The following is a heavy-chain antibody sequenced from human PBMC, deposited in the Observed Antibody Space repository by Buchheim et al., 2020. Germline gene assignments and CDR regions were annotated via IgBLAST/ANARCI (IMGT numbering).Heavy chain of an antibody. Sequence: EVQLVESGGGLVQPGGSLRLSCAASGFTFSSYWMSWVRQAPGKGLEWVANIKQDGSEKYYVDSVKGRFTISRDNAKNSLYLQMNSLRAEDTAVHYCARYYDSSGYYQPKRYFDYRGQGTL. CDR2: IKQDGSEK. J-gene: IGHJ4*02. CDR1: GFTFSSYW. V-gene: IGHV3-7*01. CDR3: ARYYDSSGYYQPKRYFDY. D-gene: IGHD3-22*01.